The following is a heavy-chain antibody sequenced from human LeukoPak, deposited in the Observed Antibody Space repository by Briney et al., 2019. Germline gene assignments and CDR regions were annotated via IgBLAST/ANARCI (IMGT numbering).Heavy chain of an antibody. J-gene: IGHJ4*02. Sequence: ASVKVSCKASGYTFTGYYIHYVRQAPGQGLEWMGRIDPYSGDTNYAQKFQGRVTMARDTSISTAYMELSRLRSDDTAVFYSARSKKFCRGGSCDFDYWGQGTLLTVSS. V-gene: IGHV1-2*06. CDR1: GYTFTGYY. D-gene: IGHD2-15*01. CDR3: ARSKKFCRGGSCDFDY. CDR2: IDPYSGDT.